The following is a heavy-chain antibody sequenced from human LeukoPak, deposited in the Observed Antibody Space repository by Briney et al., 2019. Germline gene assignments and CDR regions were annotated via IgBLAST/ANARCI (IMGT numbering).Heavy chain of an antibody. Sequence: GGSLRLSCAASGFTFSSFVLNWVRQAPGKGLEWVSTISGSGGTTYYADSVKGRFTISRDNSKNTLYLQINSLRAEDTAVYSCVLRGGATDYWGQGTLVTVSS. CDR1: GFTFSSFV. D-gene: IGHD3-16*01. V-gene: IGHV3-23*01. CDR3: VLRGGATDY. CDR2: ISGSGGTT. J-gene: IGHJ4*02.